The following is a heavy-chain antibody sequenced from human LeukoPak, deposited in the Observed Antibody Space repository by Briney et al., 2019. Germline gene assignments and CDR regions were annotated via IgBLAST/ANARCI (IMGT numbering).Heavy chain of an antibody. V-gene: IGHV1-46*01. J-gene: IGHJ4*02. CDR3: ARDYVDDIPMIKDY. Sequence: ASVKVSCKASGYTFTSYHMHGVRQAPGQGLEWMGLINLSGGSTTYAQRFQGRVTLTRDTSTSTVYMELSSLRSEGTAVYYCARDYVDDIPMIKDYWGQGTLVTVSS. CDR2: INLSGGST. D-gene: IGHD2-8*01. CDR1: GYTFTSYH.